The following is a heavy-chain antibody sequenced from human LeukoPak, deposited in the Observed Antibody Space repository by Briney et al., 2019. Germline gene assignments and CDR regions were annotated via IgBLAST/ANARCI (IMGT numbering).Heavy chain of an antibody. Sequence: SETLSLTCTVSGGSISSYYWSWIRQPPGKGLEWIGYIYYSGSTNYNPSLKSRVTISVDTSKNQFSLKLSSVTAGDTAVYYCARSGSSWSLNYWGQGTLVTVSS. J-gene: IGHJ4*02. CDR3: ARSGSSWSLNY. D-gene: IGHD6-13*01. V-gene: IGHV4-59*08. CDR1: GGSISSYY. CDR2: IYYSGST.